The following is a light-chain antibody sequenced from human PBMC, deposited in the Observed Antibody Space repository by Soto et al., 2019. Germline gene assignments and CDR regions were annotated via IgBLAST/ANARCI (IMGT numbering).Light chain of an antibody. J-gene: IGKJ5*01. V-gene: IGKV3-15*01. CDR3: QQYNNWPSIT. CDR2: GAS. Sequence: MTQSPATLSVSPGERATLSCRASQSVSSNLAWYQQKPGQAPRLLIYGASTRATGIPARFSGSGSGTEFTLTISSLQSEDFAVYYCQQYNNWPSITFGQGTRLEI. CDR1: QSVSSN.